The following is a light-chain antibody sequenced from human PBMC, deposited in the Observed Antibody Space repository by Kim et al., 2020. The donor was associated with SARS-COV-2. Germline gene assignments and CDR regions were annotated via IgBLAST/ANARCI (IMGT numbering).Light chain of an antibody. J-gene: IGLJ2*01. V-gene: IGLV3-9*01. CDR3: QVWDSSSSV. CDR1: NIGIKN. Sequence: SYELTQPPSVSVAPGQTASITCSGNNIGIKNGSWYQQKPGQAPVLVIYRDSNRPSGIPERFSGSNSGNTATLTLSSTQAEDEADYYCQVWDSSSSVFGTGTKLTVL. CDR2: RDS.